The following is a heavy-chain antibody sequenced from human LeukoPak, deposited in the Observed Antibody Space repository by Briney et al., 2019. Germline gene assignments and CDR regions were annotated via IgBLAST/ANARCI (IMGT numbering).Heavy chain of an antibody. D-gene: IGHD1-1*01. CDR1: GGSFSGYY. CDR2: INHSGST. CDR3: ARGRSGTTFYYYYYGMDV. V-gene: IGHV4-34*01. Sequence: PSETLSLTCAVSGGSFSGYYWSWIRQPPGKGLEWIGEINHSGSTNYNPSLKSRVTISVDTSKNQFSLKLSSVTAADTAVYYCARGRSGTTFYYYYYGMDVWGQGTTVTVSS. J-gene: IGHJ6*02.